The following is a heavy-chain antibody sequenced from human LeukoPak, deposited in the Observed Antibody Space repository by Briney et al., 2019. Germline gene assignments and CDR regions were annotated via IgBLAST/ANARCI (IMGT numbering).Heavy chain of an antibody. V-gene: IGHV1-8*01. CDR3: ARGQDYDFWSGYRRGYYMDV. D-gene: IGHD3-3*01. CDR1: GYTFTSYD. J-gene: IGHJ6*03. Sequence: GASVKVSCKASGYTFTSYDINWVRQATGQGLEWMGWMNPNSGNTGYAQKFQGRVTITRNTSISTAYMELSSLRSEDTAVYYCARGQDYDFWSGYRRGYYMDVWGKGTTVTVSS. CDR2: MNPNSGNT.